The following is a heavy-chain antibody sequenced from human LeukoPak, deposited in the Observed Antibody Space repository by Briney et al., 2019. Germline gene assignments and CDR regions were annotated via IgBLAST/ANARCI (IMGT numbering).Heavy chain of an antibody. CDR2: TYYRSKWYN. CDR3: ARETSHFDY. V-gene: IGHV6-1*01. J-gene: IGHJ4*02. CDR1: GDSVSSNSAA. Sequence: SQTLSLTCVISGDSVSSNSAAWNWIRQSPSIGLEWLGRTYYRSKWYNDYAVSVKSRITIYPDTSKNQFFLQLNSVTPEDTAVYYCARETSHFDYWGQGTLVTVSS.